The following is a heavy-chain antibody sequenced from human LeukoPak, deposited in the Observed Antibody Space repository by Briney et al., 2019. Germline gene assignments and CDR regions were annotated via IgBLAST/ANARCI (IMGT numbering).Heavy chain of an antibody. J-gene: IGHJ4*02. V-gene: IGHV1-2*02. CDR1: GYTFTGYY. CDR2: INPNSGGT. CDR3: ARRPIVGVPAPIDY. Sequence: GASVKVSCKASGYTFTGYYMHWVRQAPGQGLEWMGWINPNSGGTNYAQKFQGRVTMTRDTSISTAYMELSRLRSDDTAVYYCARRPIVGVPAPIDYWGQGNLVTVSS. D-gene: IGHD2-2*01.